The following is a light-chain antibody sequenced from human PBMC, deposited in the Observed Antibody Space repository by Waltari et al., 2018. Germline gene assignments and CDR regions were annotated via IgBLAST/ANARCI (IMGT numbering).Light chain of an antibody. CDR3: HQYGRSPLT. V-gene: IGKV3D-20*01. CDR1: QSVTASY. Sequence: EIVLTQSPATLSLSPGETATLSCGASQSVTASYVAWYQQKPGLAPRLLIYDATDSAPGIPGRFSGSGSGTDFTLTISGVEPEDFAVYYCHQYGRSPLTFGGGTKVEI. J-gene: IGKJ4*01. CDR2: DAT.